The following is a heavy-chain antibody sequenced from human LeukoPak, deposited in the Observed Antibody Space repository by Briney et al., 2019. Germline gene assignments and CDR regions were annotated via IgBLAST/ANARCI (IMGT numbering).Heavy chain of an antibody. J-gene: IGHJ1*01. CDR1: GGSISTYY. D-gene: IGHD6-6*01. CDR2: IYHSGST. Sequence: SETLSLTCTVSGGSISTYYWNWIRQPPGKGLEWIGYIYHSGSTNYNPSLQSRVTISVDTSKNQFSLNLNSVTAADTAVYYCARGGAARLHFQNWGQGTLVTVFS. CDR3: ARGGAARLHFQN. V-gene: IGHV4-59*01.